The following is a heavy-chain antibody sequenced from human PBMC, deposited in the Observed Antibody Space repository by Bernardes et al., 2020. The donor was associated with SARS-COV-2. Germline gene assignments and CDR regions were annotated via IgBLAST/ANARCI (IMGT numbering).Heavy chain of an antibody. D-gene: IGHD4-4*01. V-gene: IGHV3-23*01. Sequence: GGSLRLSCAASGFTFSSYSMNWVRQAPGKGLEWVSAISGSGGGTYYADSVKGRFTISRDNSKSTLYLQMNSLRAEDTAVYYCAKDAYSNYGPVNWFDPWGQGTLVTVSS. CDR2: ISGSGGGT. CDR1: GFTFSSYS. CDR3: AKDAYSNYGPVNWFDP. J-gene: IGHJ5*02.